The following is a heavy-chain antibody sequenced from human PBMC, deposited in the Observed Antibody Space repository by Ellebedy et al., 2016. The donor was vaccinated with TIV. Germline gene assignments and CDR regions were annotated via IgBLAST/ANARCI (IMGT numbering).Heavy chain of an antibody. V-gene: IGHV1-18*01. CDR1: GYTFSTQG. CDR2: ISAYTGET. CDR3: ARDVVQGMVARYLWFDY. Sequence: ASVKVSCKASGYTFSTQGISWVRQAPGQGLEWMGWISAYTGETRYSQKYQGRVTLTTDTSTTTAYMELRSLRSDDTAVYFCARDVVQGMVARYLWFDYWGQGTLITVSS. J-gene: IGHJ4*02. D-gene: IGHD5-12*01.